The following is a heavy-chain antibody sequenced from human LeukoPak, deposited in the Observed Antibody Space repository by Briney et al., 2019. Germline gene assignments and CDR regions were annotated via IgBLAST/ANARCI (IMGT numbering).Heavy chain of an antibody. CDR2: INGSGSTT. CDR1: GYTFTSFE. CDR3: ATRVV. Sequence: PGGSLRLSCAASGYTFTSFEMNWVRQAPGKGLEWVSYINGSGSTTDYAVSVKGRVTISRDKAKNSLYLQMHSLRAEDTAIYYCATRVVRGQGTMVTVSS. V-gene: IGHV3-48*03. J-gene: IGHJ3*01.